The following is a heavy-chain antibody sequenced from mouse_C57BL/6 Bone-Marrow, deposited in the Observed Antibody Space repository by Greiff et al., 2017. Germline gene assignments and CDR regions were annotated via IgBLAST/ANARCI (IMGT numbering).Heavy chain of an antibody. D-gene: IGHD1-1*01. CDR1: GFNIKDDY. J-gene: IGHJ4*01. Sequence: VQLQQSGAELVRPGASVKLSCTASGFNIKDDYMHWVKQRPEQGLQWIGWIDPENGDTEYASKFQGKATITADTSSNTAYLQLSSLTSEDTAVYYCTTSTVVAGYYAMDYWGQGTSDTVSS. V-gene: IGHV14-4*01. CDR3: TTSTVVAGYYAMDY. CDR2: IDPENGDT.